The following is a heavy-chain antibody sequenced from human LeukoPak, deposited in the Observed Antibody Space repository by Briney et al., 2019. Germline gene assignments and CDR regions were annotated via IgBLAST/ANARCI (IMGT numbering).Heavy chain of an antibody. Sequence: ASVKVSCKASGYTFTGYYMHWVRQAPGQGLEWMGWINPNSGGTNYAQNFQGRVTMSRDTSISTAYMELSRLRSDDTAVYYCARAPISCRGGDCYLGAIDIWGQGTMVTVSS. D-gene: IGHD2-15*01. V-gene: IGHV1-2*02. J-gene: IGHJ3*02. CDR3: ARAPISCRGGDCYLGAIDI. CDR1: GYTFTGYY. CDR2: INPNSGGT.